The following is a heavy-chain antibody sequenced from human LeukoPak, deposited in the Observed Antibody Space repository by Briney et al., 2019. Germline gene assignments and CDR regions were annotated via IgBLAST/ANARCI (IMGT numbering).Heavy chain of an antibody. J-gene: IGHJ4*02. CDR3: ARGSRRFDY. Sequence: SGGSLRLSCAASGFTFSSYAMHWVRQAPGKGLEWVAVISYDGSNKYYADSVKGRFTISRDNSKNTLYLQMNSLRAEDTAAYYCARGSRRFDYWGQGTLVTVSS. CDR2: ISYDGSNK. V-gene: IGHV3-30-3*01. CDR1: GFTFSSYA.